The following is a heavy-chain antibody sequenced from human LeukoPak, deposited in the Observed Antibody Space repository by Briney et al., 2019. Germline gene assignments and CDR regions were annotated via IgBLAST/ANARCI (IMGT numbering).Heavy chain of an antibody. V-gene: IGHV3-21*04. J-gene: IGHJ4*02. Sequence: GGSLRLSCAASGFTFSSYSMNWVRQAPGKGLEWVSSISSSSSYIYYADSVKGRFTISRDNSKNTLYLQMNSLRAEDTAVYYCAKDSDGSLPYYFDYWGQGTLVTVSS. CDR2: ISSSSSYI. D-gene: IGHD3-10*01. CDR3: AKDSDGSLPYYFDY. CDR1: GFTFSSYS.